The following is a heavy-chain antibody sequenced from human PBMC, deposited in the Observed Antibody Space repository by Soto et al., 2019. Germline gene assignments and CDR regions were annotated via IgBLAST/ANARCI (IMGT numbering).Heavy chain of an antibody. CDR1: GYTFTSYI. D-gene: IGHD6-19*01. CDR3: ARSYSSGWLAHYGMDV. V-gene: IGHV1-3*01. Sequence: ASVKVSCKASGYTFTSYIMHWVRQAPGQGLEWMGWINAGNGNTEYPQKFRGRVTITRDTSANTACMELSSLRSQDTALYYCARSYSSGWLAHYGMDVWGQGTTVTVSS. CDR2: INAGNGNT. J-gene: IGHJ6*02.